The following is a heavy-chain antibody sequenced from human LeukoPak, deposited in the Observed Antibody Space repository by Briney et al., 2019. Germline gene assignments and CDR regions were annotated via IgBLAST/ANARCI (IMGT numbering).Heavy chain of an antibody. CDR3: TTSGAIGDYGDSLLRYYYGMDV. V-gene: IGHV3-15*01. J-gene: IGHJ6*02. D-gene: IGHD4-17*01. CDR1: EFTFRNAW. CDR2: IKSKTDGGTT. Sequence: GGSLRLSCAASEFTFRNAWMSWVRQAPGKGLEWVGRIKSKTDGGTTDYAAPVKGRFTISRDDSKNTLYLQMNSLKTEDTAVYYCTTSGAIGDYGDSLLRYYYGMDVWGQGTTVTVSS.